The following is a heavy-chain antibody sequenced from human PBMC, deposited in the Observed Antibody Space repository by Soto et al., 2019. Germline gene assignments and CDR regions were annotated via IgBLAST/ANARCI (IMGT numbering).Heavy chain of an antibody. D-gene: IGHD3-10*01. CDR2: ISYDGSNK. V-gene: IGHV3-30*18. Sequence: PGGSLRLSCAASGFTFSSYGMHWVRQAPGKGLEWVAVISYDGSNKYYADSVRGRFTISRDNSKNTLYLQMNSLRAEDTAVYYCAKVFYAMVRASMGAFDIWGQGTMVTVSS. J-gene: IGHJ3*02. CDR3: AKVFYAMVRASMGAFDI. CDR1: GFTFSSYG.